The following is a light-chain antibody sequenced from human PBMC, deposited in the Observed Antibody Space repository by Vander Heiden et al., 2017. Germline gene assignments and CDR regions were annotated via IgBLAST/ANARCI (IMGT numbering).Light chain of an antibody. CDR2: RAS. V-gene: IGKV1-5*03. CDR3: QHHHA. J-gene: IGKJ2*01. CDR1: QSFGGW. Sequence: DIQMTQSPSTLSASVGDRVTMTCRASQSFGGWMAWYQQKPGRAPKLLIYRASTLETGVPSRFSGGVSGTEVTLTISSLQPDDIATYYCQHHHAFGPGT.